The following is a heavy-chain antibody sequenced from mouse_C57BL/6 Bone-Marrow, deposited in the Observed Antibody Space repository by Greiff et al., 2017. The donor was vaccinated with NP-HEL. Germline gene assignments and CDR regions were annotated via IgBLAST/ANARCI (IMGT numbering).Heavy chain of an antibody. CDR1: GYSITSGYY. CDR2: ISYDGSN. Sequence: DVKLQESGPGLVKPSQSLSLPCSVTGYSITSGYYWNWIRQFPGNKLEWMGYISYDGSNNYNPSLKNRISITRDTSKNQFFLKLNSVTTEDTATYYCAREALFMDYWGQGTSVTVSS. CDR3: AREALFMDY. V-gene: IGHV3-6*01. J-gene: IGHJ4*01.